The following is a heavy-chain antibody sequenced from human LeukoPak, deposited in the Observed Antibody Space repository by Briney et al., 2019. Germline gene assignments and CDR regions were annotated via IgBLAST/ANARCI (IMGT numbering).Heavy chain of an antibody. CDR2: MNPNSGNT. D-gene: IGHD3-16*01. CDR1: GYTFTTYG. CDR3: ARDNDSRDPPHFDY. J-gene: IGHJ4*02. Sequence: ASVKVSCKASGYTFTTYGVTWVRQAPRQGLEWMGWMNPNSGNTGYAQKFQGRVTMTRNTSISTAYMELSSLRSEDTAVYYCARDNDSRDPPHFDYWGQGTLVTVSS. V-gene: IGHV1-8*02.